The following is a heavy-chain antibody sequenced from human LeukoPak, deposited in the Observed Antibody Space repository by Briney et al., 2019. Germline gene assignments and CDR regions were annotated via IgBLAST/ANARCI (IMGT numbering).Heavy chain of an antibody. D-gene: IGHD2-2*01. CDR2: IYYSGST. CDR1: GGSVSSGSYY. Sequence: SETLSLTCTVSGGSVSSGSYYWGWIRQPPGKGLEWIGYIYYSGSTNYNPSLKSRVTISVDTSKNQFSLKLSSVTAADTAVYYCASLVVPAARTNAFDIWGQGTMVTVSS. V-gene: IGHV4-61*01. CDR3: ASLVVPAARTNAFDI. J-gene: IGHJ3*02.